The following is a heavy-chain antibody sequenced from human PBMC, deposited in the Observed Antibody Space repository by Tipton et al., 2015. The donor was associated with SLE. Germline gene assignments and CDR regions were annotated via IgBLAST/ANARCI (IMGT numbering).Heavy chain of an antibody. Sequence: TLSLTCTVSGASIGPYYWHWIRQSPGKGLEWIGSIYYSGSTYYNPSLKSRVTISVDTSKNQFSLKLSSVTAADTAVYYCARQGVRQWLVYWGQGTLVTVSS. CDR1: GASIGPYY. J-gene: IGHJ4*02. CDR2: IYYSGST. D-gene: IGHD6-19*01. CDR3: ARQGVRQWLVY. V-gene: IGHV4-59*08.